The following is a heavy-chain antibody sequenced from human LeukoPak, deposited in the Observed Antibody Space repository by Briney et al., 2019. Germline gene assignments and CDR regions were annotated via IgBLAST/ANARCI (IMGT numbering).Heavy chain of an antibody. CDR3: TKEGLPSGSSWSAWFDP. J-gene: IGHJ5*02. V-gene: IGHV3-23*01. CDR2: ISGSDGST. CDR1: GFTFSSYA. Sequence: GGSLRLSCAASGFTFSSYAMSWVRQAPGKGLEWVSAISGSDGSTYYADSVKGRFTISRDNSKNTLYLQMNSLRAEDTAVYYCTKEGLPSGSSWSAWFDPWGQGTLVTVSS. D-gene: IGHD3-10*01.